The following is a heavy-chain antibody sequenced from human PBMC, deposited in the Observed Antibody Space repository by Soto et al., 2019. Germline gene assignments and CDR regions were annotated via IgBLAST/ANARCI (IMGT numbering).Heavy chain of an antibody. CDR1: GFTFSSYA. CDR3: ARDPKKYYDFWSGYNYYYGMDV. Sequence: VGSLRLSCAASGFTFSSYAMHWVRQAPGKGLEWVAVISYDGSNKYYADSVKGRFTVSRDNSKNTLYLQMNSLRAEDTAVYYCARDPKKYYDFWSGYNYYYGMDVWGQGTTVTVSS. V-gene: IGHV3-30-3*01. D-gene: IGHD3-3*01. J-gene: IGHJ6*02. CDR2: ISYDGSNK.